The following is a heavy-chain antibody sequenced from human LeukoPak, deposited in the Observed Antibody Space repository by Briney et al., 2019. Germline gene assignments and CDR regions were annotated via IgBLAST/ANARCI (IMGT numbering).Heavy chain of an antibody. CDR2: IYYSGST. CDR3: ARDYCTSTTCPNWFDP. CDR1: GGSISSYY. Sequence: SETLSLTCSVSGGSISSYYWTWIRQPPGKGLEWIGYIYYSGSTNYNPSLKSRLTISIDTPKKQFSLKLSSVTAADTAVYYCARDYCTSTTCPNWFDPWGQGTLVTVSS. V-gene: IGHV4-59*01. J-gene: IGHJ5*02. D-gene: IGHD2-2*01.